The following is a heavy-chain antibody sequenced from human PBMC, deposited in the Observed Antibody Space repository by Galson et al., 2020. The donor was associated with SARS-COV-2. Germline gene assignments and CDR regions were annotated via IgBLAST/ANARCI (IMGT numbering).Heavy chain of an antibody. V-gene: IGHV4-30-4*03. Sequence: SETLSLTCSVSGGSVSRDNYYWTWIRHLPGKGLEWIGYMHRTGSVYYNPSLRNPLYISLDTSKNQFSLTMESVTAADTAVYFCTAGGEDHWFDPWGQGTLVTVSS. CDR2: MHRTGSV. J-gene: IGHJ5*02. CDR3: TAGGEDHWFDP. CDR1: GGSVSRDNYY. D-gene: IGHD2-15*01.